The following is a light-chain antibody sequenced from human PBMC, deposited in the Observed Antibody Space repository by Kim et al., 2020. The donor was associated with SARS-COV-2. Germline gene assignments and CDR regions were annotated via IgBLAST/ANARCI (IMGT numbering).Light chain of an antibody. Sequence: ETVMTQSPATLSVSPGERATLSCRASQSVSSDLAWYQQKPGQTPRLLIYGASTRATGIPARFSGTGSGTDFTLTISSLQSEDFGVYYCQQYNNWPPMWTFGQGTKVDIK. CDR1: QSVSSD. J-gene: IGKJ1*01. V-gene: IGKV3-15*01. CDR3: QQYNNWPPMWT. CDR2: GAS.